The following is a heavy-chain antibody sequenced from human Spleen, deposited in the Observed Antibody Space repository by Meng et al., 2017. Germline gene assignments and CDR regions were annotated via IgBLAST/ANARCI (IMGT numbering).Heavy chain of an antibody. CDR1: GFSLSTSGVG. CDR2: IYWDDDK. J-gene: IGHJ4*02. Sequence: SGPTLVKPTQTLTLTCTFSGFSLSTSGVGVGWIRQPPGKALEWLALIYWDDDKRYSPSLKSRLTITKDTSKNQVVLTMTNMDPVDTATYYCALYTTVVTGFDYWGQGTLVTVSS. D-gene: IGHD4-23*01. V-gene: IGHV2-5*02. CDR3: ALYTTVVTGFDY.